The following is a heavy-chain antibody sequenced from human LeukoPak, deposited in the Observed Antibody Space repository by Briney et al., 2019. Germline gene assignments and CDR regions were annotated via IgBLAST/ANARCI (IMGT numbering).Heavy chain of an antibody. CDR2: ISAYNGNT. V-gene: IGHV1-18*01. J-gene: IGHJ4*02. D-gene: IGHD6-13*01. CDR3: ARDYRIAAAGTLGLGY. Sequence: ASVKVSCKASGYTFTSYGISWVRQAPGQGLERMGWISAYNGNTNYAQKLQGRVTMTTDTSTSTAYTELRSLRSDDTAVYYCARDYRIAAAGTLGLGYWGQGTLVTVSS. CDR1: GYTFTSYG.